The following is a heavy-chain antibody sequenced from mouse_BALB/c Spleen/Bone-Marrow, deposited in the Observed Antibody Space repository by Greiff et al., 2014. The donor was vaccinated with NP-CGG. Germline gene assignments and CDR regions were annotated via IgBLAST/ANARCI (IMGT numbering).Heavy chain of an antibody. CDR3: AREGVDYFDY. Sequence: EVQLQQSGPELVKPGASVKMSCKASGYTFTSYVMHWVKQKPGQGLEWIGYINPYNDGTKYDEKSKGKATLTSDKSSGTAYMELSSLTSEDSAVYYCAREGVDYFDYWGQGTTLTVSS. CDR1: GYTFTSYV. V-gene: IGHV1-14*01. J-gene: IGHJ2*01. CDR2: INPYNDGT.